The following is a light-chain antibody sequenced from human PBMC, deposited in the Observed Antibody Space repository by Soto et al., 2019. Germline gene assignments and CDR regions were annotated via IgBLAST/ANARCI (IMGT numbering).Light chain of an antibody. Sequence: EIVLTQSPGTLSLSPGERATLSCRASQSVSSSSLAWYQQNPGQAPRLLIYGASSRAIGIPDRFSGSVSGSDFILTINRLEPEDFAVYYCQQYGSSHTFGQGTRLEIK. CDR3: QQYGSSHT. CDR2: GAS. J-gene: IGKJ5*01. CDR1: QSVSSSS. V-gene: IGKV3-20*01.